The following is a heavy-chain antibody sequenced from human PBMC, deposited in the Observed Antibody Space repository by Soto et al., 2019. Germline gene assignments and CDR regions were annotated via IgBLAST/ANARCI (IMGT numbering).Heavy chain of an antibody. D-gene: IGHD3-3*01. CDR3: AREGYYDFWSGLPSSRYGMDV. CDR2: ISSSGSTI. Sequence: GGSLRLSCAASGFTFSYYYMSGIRQAPGKGLDWVSYISSSGSTIYYADSVKGRFIISRDNAKNSLYLQMNSLRAEDTAVYYCAREGYYDFWSGLPSSRYGMDVWGQGTTVTVSS. J-gene: IGHJ6*02. V-gene: IGHV3-11*01. CDR1: GFTFSYYY.